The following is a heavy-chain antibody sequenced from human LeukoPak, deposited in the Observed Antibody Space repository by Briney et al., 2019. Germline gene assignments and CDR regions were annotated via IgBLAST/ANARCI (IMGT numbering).Heavy chain of an antibody. CDR1: GGSFSGYY. V-gene: IGHV4-34*01. J-gene: IGHJ4*02. D-gene: IGHD2-2*01. Sequence: SETLSLTCAVYGGSFSGYYWSWIRQPPGKGLEWIGEINHSGSTNHNPSLKSRVTISVDTSKNQFSLKLSSVTAADTAVYYCATLVVPAATGESVDYWGQGTLVTVSS. CDR3: ATLVVPAATGESVDY. CDR2: INHSGST.